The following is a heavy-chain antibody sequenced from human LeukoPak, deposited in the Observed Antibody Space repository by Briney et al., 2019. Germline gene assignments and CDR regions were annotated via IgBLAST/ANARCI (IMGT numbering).Heavy chain of an antibody. J-gene: IGHJ6*03. CDR1: GGSISSYY. V-gene: IGHV4-59*01. CDR3: ARAYYDFWSGYPPRNYYYYMDV. Sequence: SETLSLTCTVSGGSISSYYWSWIRQPPGKGLEWIGYIYYSGSTNYNPSLKSRVTISVDTSKNQFSLKLSSVTAADTAVYYCARAYYDFWSGYPPRNYYYYMDVWGKGTTVTVSS. CDR2: IYYSGST. D-gene: IGHD3-3*01.